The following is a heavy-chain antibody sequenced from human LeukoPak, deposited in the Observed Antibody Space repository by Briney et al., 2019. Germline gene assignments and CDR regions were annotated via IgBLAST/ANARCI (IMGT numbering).Heavy chain of an antibody. J-gene: IGHJ4*02. CDR1: GGTFSSYA. D-gene: IGHD6-19*01. CDR2: IIPIFGTA. Sequence: SVKVSCKASGGTFSSYAISWVRQAPGQGLEWMGGIIPIFGTANYAQKFQGRVTITADESTSTAYMELSSLRSEDTAVYYCARSRCSGWYGVYYFDYWGQGTLVTVSS. CDR3: ARSRCSGWYGVYYFDY. V-gene: IGHV1-69*13.